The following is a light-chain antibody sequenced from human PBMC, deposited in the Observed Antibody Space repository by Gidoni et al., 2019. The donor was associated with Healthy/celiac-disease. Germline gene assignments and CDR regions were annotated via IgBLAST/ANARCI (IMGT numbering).Light chain of an antibody. CDR1: QSVSSK. Sequence: EIVMTQSPATLSVSPGERATLSCRASQSVSSKLAWYQQKPGQAPRLLIYGASTSATGIPARFTGSGSGTEFTLTISSLQSEDFAVYYCQQYNDWWTFGQGTKVEIK. V-gene: IGKV3-15*01. CDR3: QQYNDWWT. J-gene: IGKJ1*01. CDR2: GAS.